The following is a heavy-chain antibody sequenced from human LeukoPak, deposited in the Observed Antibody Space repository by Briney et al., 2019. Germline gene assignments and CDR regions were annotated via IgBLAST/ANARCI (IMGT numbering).Heavy chain of an antibody. CDR3: ARASYSSGWFDY. V-gene: IGHV4-59*01. D-gene: IGHD6-19*01. CDR2: IYYSGST. CDR1: GGSFSGYY. J-gene: IGHJ4*02. Sequence: PSETLSLTCAVYGGSFSGYYWSWIRQPPGKGLEWIGYIYYSGSTNYNPSLKSRVTISVDTSKNQFSLKLSSVTAADTAVYYCARASYSSGWFDYWSQGTLVTVSS.